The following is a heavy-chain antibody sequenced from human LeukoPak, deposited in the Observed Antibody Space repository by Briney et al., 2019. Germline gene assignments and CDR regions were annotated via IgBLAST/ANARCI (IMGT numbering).Heavy chain of an antibody. D-gene: IGHD2-15*01. CDR2: ISSSGSTI. CDR1: GFTFSDYY. Sequence: GGSLRLSCAASGFTFSDYYMSWLRQAPGKGLEWVSYISSSGSTIYYADSVKGRFTISRDNAKNSLYLQMNSLRAEDTAVYYCARAPVACSGGSCYLYYFDYWGQGTLVTVSS. J-gene: IGHJ4*02. CDR3: ARAPVACSGGSCYLYYFDY. V-gene: IGHV3-11*01.